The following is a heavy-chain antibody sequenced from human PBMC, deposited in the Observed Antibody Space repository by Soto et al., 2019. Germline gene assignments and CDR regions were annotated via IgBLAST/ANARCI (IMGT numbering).Heavy chain of an antibody. CDR2: IYWDDDK. J-gene: IGHJ3*02. D-gene: IGHD3-22*01. CDR1: GFSLSTSGGG. Sequence: GPPLVNPTQTLTLTGTFSGFSLSTSGGGVGWIRQPPGKALEWLALIYWDDDKRYSPSLKSRLTITKDTYKNQVVLTMTNMDPVDTATYYCAHLSYDSSGLHDAFAIPGQRTTVTVSS. V-gene: IGHV2-5*02. CDR3: AHLSYDSSGLHDAFAI.